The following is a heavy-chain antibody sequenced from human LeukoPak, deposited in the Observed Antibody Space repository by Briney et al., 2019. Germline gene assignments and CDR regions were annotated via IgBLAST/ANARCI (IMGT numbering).Heavy chain of an antibody. CDR2: IYYSGST. CDR3: VRVVALGAAGYYFDY. J-gene: IGHJ4*02. Sequence: KSSETLSLTCTVSGGSIRSYYWSWIRQPPGKGLEWIGYIYYSGSTNYNPSLKSRVTISVDTSKNQFSLKLSSVTAADTAVYYCVRVVALGAAGYYFDYWGQGSLVTVSS. D-gene: IGHD6-13*01. V-gene: IGHV4-59*01. CDR1: GGSIRSYY.